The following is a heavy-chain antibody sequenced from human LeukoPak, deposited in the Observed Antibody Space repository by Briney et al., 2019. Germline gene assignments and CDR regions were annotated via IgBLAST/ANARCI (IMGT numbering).Heavy chain of an antibody. CDR3: ARVSGGIRVGSYFDY. J-gene: IGHJ4*02. CDR1: GGTFSSYA. Sequence: SVKVSCKASGGTFSSYAISWVRRAPGQGLEWMGGIIPIFGTANYAQKFQGRVTITADESTSTAYMELSSLRSEDTAVYYCARVSGGIRVGSYFDYWGQGTLVTVSS. D-gene: IGHD1-14*01. CDR2: IIPIFGTA. V-gene: IGHV1-69*01.